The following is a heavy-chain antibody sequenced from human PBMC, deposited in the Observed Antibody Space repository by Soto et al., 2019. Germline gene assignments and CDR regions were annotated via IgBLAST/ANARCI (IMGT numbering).Heavy chain of an antibody. J-gene: IGHJ4*02. CDR2: IIYDGSTK. Sequence: QVQLVESGGGVVQPGRSLRLSCAASGFTFSSYGMHWVRQAPGKGLEWVAVIIYDGSTKYYADSVKGRFTISRDNSKSTLYLQMNSLRAEDTVVDYCAKDRMGAGVRGYFDYWGQGTLVTVSS. CDR3: AKDRMGAGVRGYFDY. D-gene: IGHD3-10*01. V-gene: IGHV3-30*18. CDR1: GFTFSSYG.